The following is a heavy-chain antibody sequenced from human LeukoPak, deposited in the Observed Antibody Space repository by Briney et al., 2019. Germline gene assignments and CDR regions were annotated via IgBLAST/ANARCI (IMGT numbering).Heavy chain of an antibody. Sequence: GGSLRLSCVTSGFPFSTYSMNWVRQAPGKGLEWVSAISGSGGSTYYADSVKGRFTISRDNSKNTLYLQMNSLRAEDTAVYYCAKSPRIAVGNSDYWGQGTLVTVSS. J-gene: IGHJ4*02. V-gene: IGHV3-23*01. CDR1: GFPFSTYS. CDR2: ISGSGGST. D-gene: IGHD6-19*01. CDR3: AKSPRIAVGNSDY.